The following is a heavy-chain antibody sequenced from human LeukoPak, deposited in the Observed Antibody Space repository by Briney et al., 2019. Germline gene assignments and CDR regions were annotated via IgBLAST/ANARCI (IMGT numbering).Heavy chain of an antibody. V-gene: IGHV3-53*01. Sequence: GGSLRLSCAASGLTFSSNYMNWVRQAPGKGLEWVSALYIGGNTYYADSVRGRFTISRDNSKNTLYLQMNSLRAEDTAIYYCTTAAGYNYGQYWGQGTLVTVSS. CDR2: LYIGGNT. CDR3: TTAAGYNYGQY. CDR1: GLTFSSNY. D-gene: IGHD5-18*01. J-gene: IGHJ4*02.